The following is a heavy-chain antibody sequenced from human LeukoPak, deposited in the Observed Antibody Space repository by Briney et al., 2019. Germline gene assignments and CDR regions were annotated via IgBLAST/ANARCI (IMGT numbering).Heavy chain of an antibody. CDR2: ISGSGGST. CDR3: AKDKSGRDNWYFDL. CDR1: GFTFSSYA. D-gene: IGHD5-24*01. Sequence: GGSLRLSCAASGFTFSSYAMAWVRQAPGKGLEWVSAISGSGGSTYYADSVKGRFTISRDNSKNTLYLQMNSLRAEDTALYYCAKDKSGRDNWYFDLWGRGTLVTVSS. V-gene: IGHV3-23*01. J-gene: IGHJ2*01.